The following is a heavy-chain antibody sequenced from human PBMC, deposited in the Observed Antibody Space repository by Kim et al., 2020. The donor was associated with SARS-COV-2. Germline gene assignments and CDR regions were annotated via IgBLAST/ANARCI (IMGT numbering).Heavy chain of an antibody. CDR2: IWCDGGDT. J-gene: IGHJ4*02. D-gene: IGHD1-1*01. V-gene: IGHV3-33*01. CDR1: GFTFSSYG. Sequence: GGSLRLSCAASGFTFSSYGMHWVRQAPGKGLEWVTAIWCDGGDTYYADSVKGRFTISRDDSTNTVYLRMNSLRADDTAVYYCARGNPPSSAVYYWGQGTLVTVSS. CDR3: ARGNPPSSAVYY.